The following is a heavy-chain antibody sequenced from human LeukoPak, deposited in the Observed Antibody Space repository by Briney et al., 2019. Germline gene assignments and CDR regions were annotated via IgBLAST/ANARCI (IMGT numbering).Heavy chain of an antibody. CDR3: AKGGGTGYSSSWYSN. CDR1: GFTFSSYG. V-gene: IGHV3-30*18. J-gene: IGHJ4*02. D-gene: IGHD6-13*01. Sequence: SGGSLRLSCAASGFTFSSYGMHWVRQAPGKGLEWVAVLSFDESNKYYADSVKGRFTISRDNSKNTLYLQMNSLRPEGTAVYYCAKGGGTGYSSSWYSNWGQGTLVTVSS. CDR2: LSFDESNK.